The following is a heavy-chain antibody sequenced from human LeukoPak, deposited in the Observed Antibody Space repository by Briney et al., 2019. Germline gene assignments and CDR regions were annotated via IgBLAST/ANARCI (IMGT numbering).Heavy chain of an antibody. CDR2: ISYDGSNK. CDR3: AVGYCTSTSCPGAFDI. J-gene: IGHJ3*02. Sequence: GGSLRLSCAASGFTFSSYGMHWVRQAPGKGLEWVAVISYDGSNKYHGDSVKGRFTISRDNSKNTLFLQMNSLRAEDTAVYYCAVGYCTSTSCPGAFDIWGQGTMVTVSS. CDR1: GFTFSSYG. V-gene: IGHV3-30*03. D-gene: IGHD2-2*01.